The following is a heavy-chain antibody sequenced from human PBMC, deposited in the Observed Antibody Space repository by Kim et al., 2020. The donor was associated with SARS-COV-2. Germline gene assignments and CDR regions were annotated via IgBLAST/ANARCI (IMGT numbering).Heavy chain of an antibody. J-gene: IGHJ6*02. D-gene: IGHD2-2*01. CDR1: GFTFSSYG. Sequence: GGSLRLSCAASGFTFSSYGMHWVRQAPGKGLEWVAVISYDGSNKYYADSVKGRFTISRDNSKNTLYLQMNSLRAEDTAVYYCAKDRMNIVVVPAARNKHRQGDGMDVWGQGTTVTVSS. CDR3: AKDRMNIVVVPAARNKHRQGDGMDV. V-gene: IGHV3-30*18. CDR2: ISYDGSNK.